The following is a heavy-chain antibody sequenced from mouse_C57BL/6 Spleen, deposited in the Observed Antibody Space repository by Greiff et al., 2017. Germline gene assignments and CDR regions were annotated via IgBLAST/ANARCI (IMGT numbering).Heavy chain of an antibody. J-gene: IGHJ3*01. CDR3: ARDYSNYWAY. D-gene: IGHD2-5*01. Sequence: EVKLMESGGGLVKPGGSLKLSCAASGFTFSDYGMHWVRQAPEKGLEWVAYISSGSSTIYNADTVKGRFTISRDNAKNTLFLQMTSLSAEDTAMYYCARDYSNYWAYWGQGTLVTVSA. V-gene: IGHV5-17*01. CDR2: ISSGSSTI. CDR1: GFTFSDYG.